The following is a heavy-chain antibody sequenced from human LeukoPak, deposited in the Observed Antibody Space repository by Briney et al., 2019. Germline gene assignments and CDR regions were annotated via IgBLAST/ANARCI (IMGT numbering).Heavy chain of an antibody. V-gene: IGHV4-38-2*02. CDR3: ARTKRGYMFAYYYFYHYMDV. D-gene: IGHD5-18*01. J-gene: IGHJ6*03. CDR2: INDSERT. Sequence: SETLSLTCTVSGYSISSGFYWSWIRQAPGKGLEWIGEINDSERTNLNPSLKSRVTMSIDTSKNQFSLKLTSVIAADTAVYYCARTKRGYMFAYYYFYHYMDVWGKGTTVTVSS. CDR1: GYSISSGFY.